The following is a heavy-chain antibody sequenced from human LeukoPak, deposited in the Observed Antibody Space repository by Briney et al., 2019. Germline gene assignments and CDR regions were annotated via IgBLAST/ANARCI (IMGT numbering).Heavy chain of an antibody. J-gene: IGHJ4*02. V-gene: IGHV4-39*01. D-gene: IGHD6-6*01. CDR2: IYYSGST. CDR1: GGSISSSSYY. CDR3: ARRLGPSIAARQTDY. Sequence: PSETLSLTCTVSGGSISSSSYYWGWIRQPPGKGLEWLGSIYYSGSTYYNPSLKSRVTISVDTSKNQFSLKLSSVTAADTAVYYCARRLGPSIAARQTDYWGQGTLVTVSS.